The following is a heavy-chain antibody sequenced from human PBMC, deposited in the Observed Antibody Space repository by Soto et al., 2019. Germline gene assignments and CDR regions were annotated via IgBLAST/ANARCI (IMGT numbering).Heavy chain of an antibody. J-gene: IGHJ5*02. D-gene: IGHD1-26*01. CDR2: ISYSDTT. CDR3: ARHSSPYSYSDWFDP. CDR1: GGSVSSPGFH. Sequence: QLQLHESGPRLVKPSETLSLTCTVSGGSVSSPGFHWGWIRQPPGKGLQWVGTISYSDTTYSNPSLKRRVTISVDTSKHQFSLKLSSVTAADTAVYYCARHSSPYSYSDWFDPWGQGTLVTVSS. V-gene: IGHV4-39*01.